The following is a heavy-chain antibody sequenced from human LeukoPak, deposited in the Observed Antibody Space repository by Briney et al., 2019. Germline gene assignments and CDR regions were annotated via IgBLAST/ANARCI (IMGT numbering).Heavy chain of an antibody. CDR2: IYHSGST. Sequence: SETLPLTCSVSGYSISSGHYWGWIRQPPGKGLEWIGSIYHSGSTYYNTSLKSRVTISVDTSKNQFSLKLNSVTAADTAVYYCATGWSGYYWTTWGQGTLVAVSS. CDR3: ATGWSGYYWTT. V-gene: IGHV4-38-2*02. CDR1: GYSISSGHY. D-gene: IGHD3-3*01. J-gene: IGHJ5*02.